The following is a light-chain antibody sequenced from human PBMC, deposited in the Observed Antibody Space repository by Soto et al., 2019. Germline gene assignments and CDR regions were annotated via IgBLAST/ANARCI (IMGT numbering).Light chain of an antibody. V-gene: IGLV1-44*01. Sequence: QSVLTQPPSASGTPGQRVTFSCSGSSSNIGTNAVSWYQQLPGAAPKLLIKSNDQRPSGVPDRFSGSKSGASASLAIRGLQSEDEADYYCAAWDDSLNGYVFGTGTNVTVL. CDR2: SND. J-gene: IGLJ1*01. CDR1: SSNIGTNA. CDR3: AAWDDSLNGYV.